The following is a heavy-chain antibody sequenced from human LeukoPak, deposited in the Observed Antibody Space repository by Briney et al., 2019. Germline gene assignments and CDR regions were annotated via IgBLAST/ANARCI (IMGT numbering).Heavy chain of an antibody. V-gene: IGHV3-30*01. CDR3: ARGPGPIAGAKNPFDI. CDR2: ISYDGSNK. D-gene: IGHD1-26*01. J-gene: IGHJ3*02. CDR1: GFTFSAYA. Sequence: SQRLSCAASGFTFSAYAMHWVRQAPGKGLEWVAVISYDGSNKYYADSVKGRFTISGDKSKDTLYLQMNSLRPEDTAVYYCARGPGPIAGAKNPFDIWGQGTMVTVSS.